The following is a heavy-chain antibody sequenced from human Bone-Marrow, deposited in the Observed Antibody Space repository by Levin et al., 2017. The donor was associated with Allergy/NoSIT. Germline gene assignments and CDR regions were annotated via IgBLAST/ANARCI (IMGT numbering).Heavy chain of an antibody. CDR2: IYPDDSDT. CDR1: GYSFSNYW. CDR3: ARTRDPTVVRYNFFDR. V-gene: IGHV5-51*01. J-gene: IGHJ5*02. Sequence: GESLKISCKGSGYSFSNYWIGWVRQMPGKGLEWMGIIYPDDSDTRYSPSFQGQVTISADKSISTAYLQWSSLKASDTAMYYCARTRDPTVVRYNFFDRWGRGTLVTVSS. D-gene: IGHD3-10*01.